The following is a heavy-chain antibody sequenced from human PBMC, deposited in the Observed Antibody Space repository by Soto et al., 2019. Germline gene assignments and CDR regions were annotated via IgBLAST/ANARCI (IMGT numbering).Heavy chain of an antibody. J-gene: IGHJ6*02. V-gene: IGHV3-15*01. D-gene: IGHD6-6*01. Sequence: PGGSLRLSCTASGFTVSSNYMSWVRQAPGKGLEWVGRIKSKTDGGTTDYAAPVKGRFTISRGDSKNTLYLQMNSLKTEDTAVYYCTTSSSDYYYGMDVWGQGTTVTVSS. CDR2: IKSKTDGGTT. CDR1: GFTVSSNY. CDR3: TTSSSDYYYGMDV.